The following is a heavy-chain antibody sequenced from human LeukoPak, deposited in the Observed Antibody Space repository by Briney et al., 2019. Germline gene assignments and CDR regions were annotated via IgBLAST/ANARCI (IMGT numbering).Heavy chain of an antibody. CDR2: MNPNSGNT. CDR3: ARGFCSGGSCLDYYFDY. V-gene: IGHV1-8*03. J-gene: IGHJ4*02. D-gene: IGHD2-15*01. CDR1: GYTFTSYG. Sequence: GASVKVSCKASGYTFTSYGINWVRQATGQGLEWMGWMNPNSGNTGYAQKFQGRVTITRNTSISTAYMELSSLRSEDTAVYYCARGFCSGGSCLDYYFDYWGQGTLVTVSS.